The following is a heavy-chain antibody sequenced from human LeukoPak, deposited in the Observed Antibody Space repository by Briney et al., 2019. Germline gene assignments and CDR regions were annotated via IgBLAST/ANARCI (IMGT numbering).Heavy chain of an antibody. CDR1: RFTFSSYA. D-gene: IGHD6-19*01. Sequence: GGSLRLSCAASRFTFSSYAMSWVRQAPGKGLEWVSAISGSGGSTYYADSVKGRFTISRDNSKNTLYLQMNSLRAEDTAVYYCAKVLRSSMEIDYWGQGTLVTVSS. CDR3: AKVLRSSMEIDY. J-gene: IGHJ4*02. CDR2: ISGSGGST. V-gene: IGHV3-23*01.